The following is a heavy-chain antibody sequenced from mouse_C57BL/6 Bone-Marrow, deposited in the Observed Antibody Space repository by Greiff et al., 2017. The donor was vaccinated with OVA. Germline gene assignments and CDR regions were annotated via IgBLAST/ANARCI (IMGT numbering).Heavy chain of an antibody. V-gene: IGHV1-72*01. CDR1: GYTFTSYW. CDR2: IDPNSGGT. Sequence: QVQLKQPGAELVKPGASVKLSCKASGYTFTSYWMHWVKQRPGRALEWIGRIDPNSGGTKYNEKFKSKATLTVDKPSSTAYMQLSSLTSEDSAVYYCARSDDDGHWYFDVWGTGTTVTVSS. CDR3: ARSDDDGHWYFDV. D-gene: IGHD2-4*01. J-gene: IGHJ1*03.